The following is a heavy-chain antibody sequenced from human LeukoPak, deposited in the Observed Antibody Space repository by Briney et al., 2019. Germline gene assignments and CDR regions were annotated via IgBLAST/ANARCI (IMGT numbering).Heavy chain of an antibody. CDR3: ARVSYYDTSVLDY. Sequence: ASVKVSCKASGYTFTGYSMHWVRQAPGHGLEWMGWINPNSGGTNYAQKFQGRVTMTRDTSISTAYMELSSLRSDDTAVYYCARVSYYDTSVLDYWGRGTLVTVSS. CDR1: GYTFTGYS. D-gene: IGHD3-22*01. V-gene: IGHV1-2*02. J-gene: IGHJ4*02. CDR2: INPNSGGT.